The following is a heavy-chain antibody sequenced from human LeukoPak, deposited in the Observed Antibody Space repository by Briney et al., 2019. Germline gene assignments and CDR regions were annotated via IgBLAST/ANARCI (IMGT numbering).Heavy chain of an antibody. CDR2: ISGSGGST. CDR1: GFTFSSYA. V-gene: IGHV3-23*01. D-gene: IGHD2-2*01. CDR3: AKGAAIQGYYYYMDV. Sequence: PGGSLRLSCAASGFTFSSYAMSWVRQAPGKGLEWVSAISGSGGSTYYADSMKGRFTISRDNSKNTLYLQMNSLRAEDTAVYYCAKGAAIQGYYYYMDVWGKGTTVTVSS. J-gene: IGHJ6*03.